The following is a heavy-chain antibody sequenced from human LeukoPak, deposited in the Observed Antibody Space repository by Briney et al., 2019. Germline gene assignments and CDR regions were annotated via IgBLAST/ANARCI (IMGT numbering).Heavy chain of an antibody. V-gene: IGHV1-69*04. D-gene: IGHD4-4*01. CDR1: GGTFSSYA. CDR2: IIPILGIA. Sequence: SVKVSCKASGGTFSSYAISWVRQAPGQGLEWMGRIIPILGIANYAQKFQGRVTITADKSTSTAYMELSSLRSEDTAVYYCACDPEMTTIAVSRNFDYWGQGTLVTVSS. J-gene: IGHJ4*02. CDR3: ACDPEMTTIAVSRNFDY.